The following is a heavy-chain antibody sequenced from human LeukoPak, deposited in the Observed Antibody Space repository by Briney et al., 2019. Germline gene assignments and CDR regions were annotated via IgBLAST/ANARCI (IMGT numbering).Heavy chain of an antibody. CDR1: GFTFSSYA. CDR3: ARAGWLQFKPPEDY. D-gene: IGHD5-24*01. CDR2: ISYDGSNK. V-gene: IGHV3-30*01. Sequence: QSGGSLRLSCAASGFTFSSYAMHWVRQAPGKGLEWVAVISYDGSNKYYADSVKGRFTISRDNSKNTLYLQMNSLRAEDTAVYYCARAGWLQFKPPEDYWGQGTLVTVSS. J-gene: IGHJ4*02.